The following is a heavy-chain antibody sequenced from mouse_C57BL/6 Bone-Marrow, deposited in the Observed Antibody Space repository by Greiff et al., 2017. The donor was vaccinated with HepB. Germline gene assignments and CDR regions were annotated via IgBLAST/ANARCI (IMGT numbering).Heavy chain of an antibody. V-gene: IGHV7-3*01. Sequence: DVKLVESGGGLVQPGGSLSLSCAASGFTFTDYYMSWVRQPPGKALEWLGFIRNKANGYTTEYSASVKGRFTISRDNSQSILYLQMNALRAEDSATYYCASSGGYAMDYWGQGTSVTVSS. CDR1: GFTFTDYY. D-gene: IGHD3-1*01. CDR2: IRNKANGYTT. CDR3: ASSGGYAMDY. J-gene: IGHJ4*01.